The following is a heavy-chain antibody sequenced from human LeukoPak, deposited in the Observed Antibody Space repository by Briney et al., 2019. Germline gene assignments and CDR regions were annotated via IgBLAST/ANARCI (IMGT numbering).Heavy chain of an antibody. CDR3: ARGAYGSGDRGWFDP. D-gene: IGHD3-10*01. CDR2: IYTSGST. CDR1: GGSINSYY. J-gene: IGHJ5*02. V-gene: IGHV4-4*07. Sequence: SETLSLTCAVSGGSINSYYWSWIRQPAEKGLEWIGRIYTSGSTNYNPSLKSRVTMSVDTSKNQFSLRLSSVTAADTAVYYCARGAYGSGDRGWFDPWGQGTLVTVSS.